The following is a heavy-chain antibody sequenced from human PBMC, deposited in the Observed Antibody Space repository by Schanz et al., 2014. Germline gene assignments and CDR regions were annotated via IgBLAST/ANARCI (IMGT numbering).Heavy chain of an antibody. CDR3: ARDGDFDY. Sequence: QVQLVESGGGVVQPGRSLRLSCAASGFTFSNFAIHWVRQAPGKGLEWVAVISYDGSHKDYADSVKGRFTISRDNSKNTLYLRMISLRAEDTAMFYCARDGDFDYWGQGTLVTVSS. J-gene: IGHJ4*02. CDR2: ISYDGSHK. V-gene: IGHV3-30*04. CDR1: GFTFSNFA.